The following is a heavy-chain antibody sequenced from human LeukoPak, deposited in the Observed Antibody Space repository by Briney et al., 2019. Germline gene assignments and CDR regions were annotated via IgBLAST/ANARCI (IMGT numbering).Heavy chain of an antibody. CDR1: GDSVSSNSAS. CDR3: TRGSYFDN. CDR2: TYYRSKWIN. Sequence: SQTLSLTCGISGDSVSSNSASWNWIRQSPSRGLEWLGRTYYRSKWINDYAISVTGRITISPDTSKNQFSLHLNSVTPEDTAVYYCTRGSYFDNWGQGTLVTVSS. J-gene: IGHJ4*02. V-gene: IGHV6-1*01. D-gene: IGHD3-16*01.